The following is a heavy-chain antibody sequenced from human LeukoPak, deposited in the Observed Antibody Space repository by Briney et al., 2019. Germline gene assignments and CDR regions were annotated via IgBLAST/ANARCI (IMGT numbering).Heavy chain of an antibody. D-gene: IGHD5-12*01. CDR1: GFTFSNAW. CDR3: TTLTDIVDTITARKEYYFDY. CDR2: IKSKTDGGTT. V-gene: IGHV3-15*01. J-gene: IGHJ4*02. Sequence: GGSLRLSCAASGFTFSNAWMSWVRQAPGKGLEWVGRIKSKTDGGTTDYAAPVKGRLTISRDDSKNTLYLQMTTMTTEDTAVYYCTTLTDIVDTITARKEYYFDYWGQGTLVTVSS.